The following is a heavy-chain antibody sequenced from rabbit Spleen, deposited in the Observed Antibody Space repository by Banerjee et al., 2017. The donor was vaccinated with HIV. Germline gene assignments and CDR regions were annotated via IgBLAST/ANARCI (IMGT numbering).Heavy chain of an antibody. D-gene: IGHD1-1*01. J-gene: IGHJ6*01. V-gene: IGHV1S40*01. CDR1: GFSFSSSYY. CDR2: IYAGSSGYT. CDR3: ARDTSTSFSSYGMDL. Sequence: QSLEESGGGLVQPEGSLTLTCTASGFSFSSSYYMCWVRQAPGKGLEWIACIYAGSSGYTYYATWAKGRFTISKTSSTTVTLQMTRLTAADTATYFCARDTSTSFSSYGMDLWGPGTLVTVS.